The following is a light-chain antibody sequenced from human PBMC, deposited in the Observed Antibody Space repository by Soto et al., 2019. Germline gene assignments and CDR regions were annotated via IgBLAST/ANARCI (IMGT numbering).Light chain of an antibody. J-gene: IGKJ2*01. Sequence: DIQMTQSPSSLSASVGDRVTITCRASQSIRTSLNWYQQEPGKAPKLLIYGGFSLQSGAPSRFSGSGSGTDFTLTISSLQPEDFAVYYCQQSYSTPPTFGQGTKVEIK. CDR1: QSIRTS. V-gene: IGKV1-39*01. CDR2: GGF. CDR3: QQSYSTPPT.